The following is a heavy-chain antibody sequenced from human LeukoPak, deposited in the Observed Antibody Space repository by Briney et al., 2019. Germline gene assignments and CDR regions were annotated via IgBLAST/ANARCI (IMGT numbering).Heavy chain of an antibody. V-gene: IGHV4-61*01. CDR3: ATKQWVPYYFHY. CDR2: IYYTGNT. Sequence: SETLSLTCGVSVGSINSGNWWTWVRQSPGKGLEWIGYIYYTGNTNYNPSLRSRVTISVDTSKNQFSLKLSSVTAADTAVYYCATKQWVPYYFHYWGQGSLVTVSS. CDR1: VGSINSGNW. J-gene: IGHJ4*02. D-gene: IGHD1/OR15-1a*01.